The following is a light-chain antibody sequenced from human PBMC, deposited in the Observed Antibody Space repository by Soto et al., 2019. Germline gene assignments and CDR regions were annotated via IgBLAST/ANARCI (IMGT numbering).Light chain of an antibody. J-gene: IGLJ2*01. V-gene: IGLV2-14*01. CDR1: SSDVGGYNY. CDR2: DVS. Sequence: LTQPASVSGSPGQSITISCTGTSSDVGGYNYVSWYQQHPGKAPKLMIYDVSNRPSGVSNRFSGSKSGNTASLTISGLQAEDEADYYCSSYTISSTVVFGGGTKVTVL. CDR3: SSYTISSTVV.